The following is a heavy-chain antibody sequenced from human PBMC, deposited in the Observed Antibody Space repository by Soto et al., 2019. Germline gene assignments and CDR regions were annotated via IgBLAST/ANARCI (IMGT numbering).Heavy chain of an antibody. CDR2: IIPIFGTA. D-gene: IGHD6-19*01. J-gene: IGHJ4*02. CDR1: GGTFSSYA. V-gene: IGHV1-69*13. Sequence: GASVKVSCKASGGTFSSYAISWVRQAPGQGLEWMGGIIPIFGTANYAQKSQGRVTITADESTSTAYMELSSLRSEDTAVYYCARPHSSGWYPFDYWGQGTLVTVSS. CDR3: ARPHSSGWYPFDY.